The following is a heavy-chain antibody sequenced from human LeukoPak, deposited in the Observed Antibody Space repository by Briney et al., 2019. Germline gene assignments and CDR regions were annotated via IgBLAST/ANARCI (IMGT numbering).Heavy chain of an antibody. CDR2: IYHSGST. Sequence: PSRTLSLTCAVSGGSISSGGYSWSWIRQPPGKGLASILYIYHSGSTYYNPSHKSRVTISVDRSKNQFSLKLSSVTAADTAEYYCARGHRGYCSSTSCYRYFDYRGQGTLATVSS. CDR3: ARGHRGYCSSTSCYRYFDY. V-gene: IGHV4-30-2*01. CDR1: GGSISSGGYS. D-gene: IGHD2-2*03. J-gene: IGHJ4*02.